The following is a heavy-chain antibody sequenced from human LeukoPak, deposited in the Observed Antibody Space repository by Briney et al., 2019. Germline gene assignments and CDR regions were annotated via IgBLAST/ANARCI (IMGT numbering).Heavy chain of an antibody. D-gene: IGHD6-19*01. CDR1: AYSISSGYY. CDR2: INHSGST. CDR3: ASGLYYFDY. Sequence: SETLSLTCTVSAYSISSGYYWSWIRQPPGKGLEWIGEINHSGSTNYNPSLKSRVTISVDTSKNQFSLKLSSVTAADTAVYYCASGLYYFDYWGQGTLVTVSS. V-gene: IGHV4-38-2*02. J-gene: IGHJ4*02.